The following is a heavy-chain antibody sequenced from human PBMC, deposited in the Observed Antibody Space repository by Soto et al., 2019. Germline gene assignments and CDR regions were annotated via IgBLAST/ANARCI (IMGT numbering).Heavy chain of an antibody. Sequence: GASVKVSCKASGYTFTSYGISWVRQAPGQGLEWMGWISAYNGNTNYAQKLQGRVTMTTDTSTSTAYMELRSLRSDDTAVYYCARGTPYYDFWSGYSALDYWGQGTLVTV. D-gene: IGHD3-3*01. V-gene: IGHV1-18*01. CDR2: ISAYNGNT. CDR3: ARGTPYYDFWSGYSALDY. J-gene: IGHJ4*02. CDR1: GYTFTSYG.